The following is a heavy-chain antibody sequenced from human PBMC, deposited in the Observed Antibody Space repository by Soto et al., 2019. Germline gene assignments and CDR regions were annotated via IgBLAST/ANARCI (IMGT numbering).Heavy chain of an antibody. V-gene: IGHV1-2*02. CDR1: GYSFTGYY. Sequence: GASVKVSCKASGYSFTGYYIHWVRLAPGQGLEWMGWINPNSGNTKEAQKFQGRVTMTRDTSITTAYMELSTLSSDDTAMYYCTRASTVAGGSSKSLPNNYWGQGTLVTVSS. CDR3: TRASTVAGGSSKSLPNNY. CDR2: INPNSGNT. D-gene: IGHD6-19*01. J-gene: IGHJ4*02.